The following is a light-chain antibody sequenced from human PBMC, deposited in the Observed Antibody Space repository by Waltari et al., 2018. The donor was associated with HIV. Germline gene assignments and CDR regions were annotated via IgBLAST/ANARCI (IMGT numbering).Light chain of an antibody. J-gene: IGLJ3*02. V-gene: IGLV2-23*02. CDR3: CSYAGSRTWV. Sequence: QSALTQPASVSGFLGQSINISCTGISTDSRFYQYVSWYQQYPDKIPRLIIFDINNRPSVVSNRFSGSKSGNTASLTISGLQAEDETDYYCCSYAGSRTWVFGGGTKLTVL. CDR1: STDSRFYQY. CDR2: DIN.